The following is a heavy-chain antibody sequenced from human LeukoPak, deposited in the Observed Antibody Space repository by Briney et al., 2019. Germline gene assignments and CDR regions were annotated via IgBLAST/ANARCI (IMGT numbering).Heavy chain of an antibody. CDR2: ISYSGSTI. CDR1: GFTFSDYY. Sequence: GGSLRLSCAASGFTFSDYYMSWIRQAPGKGLEWVSYISYSGSTIFYADSVKGRFTISRDNAKNSLYLQMNSLRAEDTAVYYCARGVVIAPQTFDYWGQGTLVTVSS. D-gene: IGHD2-21*01. J-gene: IGHJ4*02. CDR3: ARGVVIAPQTFDY. V-gene: IGHV3-11*01.